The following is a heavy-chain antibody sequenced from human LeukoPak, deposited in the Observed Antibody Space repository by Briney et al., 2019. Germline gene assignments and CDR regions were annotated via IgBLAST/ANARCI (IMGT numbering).Heavy chain of an antibody. Sequence: GGSLRLSCLASGFTFRSFGMHWVRQAPGTGLEWVALISYDGTNKNYADSVKGRFTISRDNSKNILYLQMNSLRVEDTAVYFCARGYGGNSAAFDIWGQGTMVTVSS. V-gene: IGHV3-30*03. CDR1: GFTFRSFG. CDR3: ARGYGGNSAAFDI. D-gene: IGHD4-23*01. J-gene: IGHJ3*02. CDR2: ISYDGTNK.